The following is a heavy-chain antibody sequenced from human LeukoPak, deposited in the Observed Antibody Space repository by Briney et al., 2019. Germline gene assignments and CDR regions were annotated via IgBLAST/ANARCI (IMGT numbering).Heavy chain of an antibody. CDR3: ARIRDGYNDAYDI. J-gene: IGHJ3*02. CDR1: GYTFTSYD. CDR2: MNPKSGYT. D-gene: IGHD5-24*01. Sequence: ASVKVSCKASGYTFTSYDINWVRQATGQGLEYLGWMNPKSGYTGYAQKFQGRVTITRDTSTSTVYMELSGLRSEDTALYYCARIRDGYNDAYDIWGQGTMVTVSS. V-gene: IGHV1-8*01.